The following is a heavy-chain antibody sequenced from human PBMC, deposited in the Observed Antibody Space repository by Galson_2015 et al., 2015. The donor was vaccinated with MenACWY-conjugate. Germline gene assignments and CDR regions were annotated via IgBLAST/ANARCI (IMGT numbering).Heavy chain of an antibody. V-gene: IGHV3-74*01. CDR2: INSDGRST. CDR1: GFTFSTYW. D-gene: IGHD1-26*01. CDR3: ARLGGNYRTTSHFDY. J-gene: IGHJ4*02. Sequence: SLRLSCAASGFTFSTYWMHWVRQAPGKGLVWVSRINSDGRSTSYADSVKGRFTISRDNAKNTLYLQMNSLRAEDTAVYYCARLGGNYRTTSHFDYWGQGTLVT.